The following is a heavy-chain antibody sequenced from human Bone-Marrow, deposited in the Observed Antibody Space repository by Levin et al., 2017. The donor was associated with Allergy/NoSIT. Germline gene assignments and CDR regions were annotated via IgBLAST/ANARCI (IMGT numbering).Heavy chain of an antibody. CDR3: AKSLWRWRPTRITMIELGY. CDR2: ISGSGGST. Sequence: GGSLRLSCAASGFTFSSYAMSWVRQAPGKGLEWVSAISGSGGSTYYADSVKGRFTISRDNSKNTLYLQMNSLRAEDTAVYYCAKSLWRWRPTRITMIELGYWGQGTLVTVSS. J-gene: IGHJ4*02. CDR1: GFTFSSYA. D-gene: IGHD3-22*01. V-gene: IGHV3-23*01.